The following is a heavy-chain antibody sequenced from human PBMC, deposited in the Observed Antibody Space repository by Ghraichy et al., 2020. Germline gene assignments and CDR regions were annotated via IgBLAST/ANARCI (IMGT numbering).Heavy chain of an antibody. V-gene: IGHV3-33*01. CDR2: IWYDGVQK. CDR1: EFSISDFA. Sequence: GGSLRLSCVASEFSISDFAMHWIRQAPGKGLEWVASIWYDGVQKHFADSVQGRFTISRDTLQNKFDLRMYSLRADDTAVYYCARSPARDWYFDLWGRGTLVIVSS. D-gene: IGHD3-10*01. CDR3: ARSPARDWYFDL. J-gene: IGHJ2*01.